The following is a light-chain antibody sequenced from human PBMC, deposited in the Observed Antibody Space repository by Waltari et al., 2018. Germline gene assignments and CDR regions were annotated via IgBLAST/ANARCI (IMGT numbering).Light chain of an antibody. CDR1: SSDVGGYNY. Sequence: QSALTQPASVSGSPGQSITISCTGTSSDVGGYNYVSWYQQHPGRAPKLLIYEVSNRPSGVSKRFSGSKSGNTASLTISGLQAEDEADYYCSSYTSSISLAFGGGTKLTVL. J-gene: IGLJ2*01. CDR2: EVS. CDR3: SSYTSSISLA. V-gene: IGLV2-14*01.